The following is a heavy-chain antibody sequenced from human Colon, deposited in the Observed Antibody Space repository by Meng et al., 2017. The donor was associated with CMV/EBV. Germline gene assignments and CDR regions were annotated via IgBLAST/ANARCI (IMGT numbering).Heavy chain of an antibody. CDR1: GGSFSGYY. Sequence: QVQLQQWGAGRCKPAXPLSLSCAVYGGSFSGYYWTWIRQTPGKGLEWIGEINRSGSTDYNPSLKSRVTISVDTSKNQFSLKLNSVTAADTAVYYCARDPAAFDFWGQGILVTVSS. CDR3: ARDPAAFDF. CDR2: INRSGST. V-gene: IGHV4-34*01. J-gene: IGHJ4*02. D-gene: IGHD6-25*01.